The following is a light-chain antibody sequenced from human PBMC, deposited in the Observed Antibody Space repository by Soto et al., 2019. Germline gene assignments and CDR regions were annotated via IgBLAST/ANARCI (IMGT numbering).Light chain of an antibody. V-gene: IGKV1-5*03. CDR2: KAS. J-gene: IGKJ4*01. CDR3: QQYDSYST. Sequence: DIQMTQFPSTLSASVGDRVTITCRASQSIRSWLAWYQQKPGKAPNLLIYKASSLPSGVQSRFSGSGYGTEFTLTISSLQPDDIATYYCQQYDSYSTFGGGTKVQIK. CDR1: QSIRSW.